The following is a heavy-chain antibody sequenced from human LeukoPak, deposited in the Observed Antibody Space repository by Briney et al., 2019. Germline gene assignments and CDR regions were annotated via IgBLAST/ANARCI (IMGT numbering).Heavy chain of an antibody. D-gene: IGHD3-10*01. J-gene: IGHJ4*02. CDR1: GFTFSGYE. CDR2: ISTSGVAI. Sequence: GGSLRLSCAASGFTFSGYEMNWVRQAPGKGLVWVSHISTSGVAIHYSDSAKGRFTISRDNAKSSLYLQMNSLRVEDTAVYYCARDGVPGHTVFDYWGQGTPVTVSS. CDR3: ARDGVPGHTVFDY. V-gene: IGHV3-48*03.